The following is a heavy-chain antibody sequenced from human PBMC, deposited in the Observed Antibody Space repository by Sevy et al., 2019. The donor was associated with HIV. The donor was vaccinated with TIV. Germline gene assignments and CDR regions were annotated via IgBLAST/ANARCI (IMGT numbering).Heavy chain of an antibody. V-gene: IGHV1-69*04. CDR3: AREPYSYGSNWFDP. D-gene: IGHD5-18*01. CDR1: GGTFSSYA. J-gene: IGHJ5*02. CDR2: IIPILGIA. Sequence: ASVKVSCKASGGTFSSYAISWVRQAPGQGLEWMGRIIPILGIANYAQKFQGGVTITADKSTSTAYMELSSLRSEDTAVYYCAREPYSYGSNWFDPWGQGTLVTVSS.